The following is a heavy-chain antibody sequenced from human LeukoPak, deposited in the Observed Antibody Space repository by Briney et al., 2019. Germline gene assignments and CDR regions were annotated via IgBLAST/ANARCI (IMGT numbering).Heavy chain of an antibody. CDR3: AREFSGSNYGFPFDY. J-gene: IGHJ4*02. CDR2: ISSSSSTI. D-gene: IGHD1-26*01. Sequence: PGGSLRLSCAASGFTFSSYSMNWLRQAPGKGLEWVSYISSSSSTIYYADSVKGRFTISRDNAKNSLYLQMNSLRAEDTAVYYCAREFSGSNYGFPFDYWGQGTLVTVSS. CDR1: GFTFSSYS. V-gene: IGHV3-48*01.